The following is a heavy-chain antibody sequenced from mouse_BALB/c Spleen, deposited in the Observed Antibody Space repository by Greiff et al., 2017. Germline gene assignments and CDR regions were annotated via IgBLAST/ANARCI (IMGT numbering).Heavy chain of an antibody. CDR1: GFTFSSYA. Sequence: EVKVEESGGGLVKPGGSLKLSCAASGFTFSSYAMSWVRQTPEKRLEWVASISSGGSTYYPDSVKGRFTISRDNARNILYLQMSSLRSEDTAMYYCARGGGNFFYWYFDVWGAGTTVTVSS. V-gene: IGHV5-6-5*01. D-gene: IGHD2-1*01. CDR3: ARGGGNFFYWYFDV. CDR2: ISSGGST. J-gene: IGHJ1*01.